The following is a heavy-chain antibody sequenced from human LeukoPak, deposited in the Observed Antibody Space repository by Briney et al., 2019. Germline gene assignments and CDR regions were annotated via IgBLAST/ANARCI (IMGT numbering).Heavy chain of an antibody. D-gene: IGHD3-22*01. Sequence: GGSLRLSCAASGFTFSRHWMYWVRQAPGKGLEWVATISASGGSTYYADSVKGRFTISRDNSKNMLYLQMNSLRAEDTAVYYCAKDLGYYYDSSGYYYFDYWGQGALVTVSS. CDR3: AKDLGYYYDSSGYYYFDY. CDR2: ISASGGST. V-gene: IGHV3-23*01. J-gene: IGHJ4*02. CDR1: GFTFSRHW.